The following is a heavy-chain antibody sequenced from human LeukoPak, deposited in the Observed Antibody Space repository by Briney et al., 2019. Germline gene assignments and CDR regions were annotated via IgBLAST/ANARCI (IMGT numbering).Heavy chain of an antibody. Sequence: GGSLRLSCAASGFTFDDYAMHWVRQAPGKGLEWVSGISWNSGSIGYADSVKGRFTISRDNAKNSLYLQMNSLRAEDTALYYCAKDKWEQQLGNFDYWGQGTLVTVSS. CDR2: ISWNSGSI. D-gene: IGHD6-13*01. J-gene: IGHJ4*02. CDR1: GFTFDDYA. V-gene: IGHV3-9*01. CDR3: AKDKWEQQLGNFDY.